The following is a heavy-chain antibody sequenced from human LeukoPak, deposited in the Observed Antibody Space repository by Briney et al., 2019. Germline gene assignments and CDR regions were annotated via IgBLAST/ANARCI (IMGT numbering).Heavy chain of an antibody. D-gene: IGHD3-9*01. CDR2: IYPGDSDT. Sequence: GESLKISCKGSGYSFTSYWIGWVRQMPGKGLEWMGIIYPGDSDTRYSPSFQGQVTISADKSISTAYLQWSSLKASDTAMYYCARSPPDILTGCYSRYDYWGQGTLVTVSS. J-gene: IGHJ4*02. V-gene: IGHV5-51*01. CDR3: ARSPPDILTGCYSRYDY. CDR1: GYSFTSYW.